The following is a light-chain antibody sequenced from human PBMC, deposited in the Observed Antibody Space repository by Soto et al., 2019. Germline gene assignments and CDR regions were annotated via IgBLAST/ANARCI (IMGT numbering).Light chain of an antibody. J-gene: IGKJ5*01. Sequence: EVVMTQSPATLSVSPGERATLSCRASESVSSNLAWYQQRPGQAPRLVIFGASTRAAGIPARFSGGGSGTEFTLTISSLQSEDCAVYYCQQYHSWPAITFGQGTRLEIK. CDR2: GAS. CDR3: QQYHSWPAIT. V-gene: IGKV3-15*01. CDR1: ESVSSN.